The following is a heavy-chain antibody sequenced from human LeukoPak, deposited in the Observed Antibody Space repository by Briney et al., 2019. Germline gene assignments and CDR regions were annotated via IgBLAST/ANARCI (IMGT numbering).Heavy chain of an antibody. CDR1: GVSFSDYA. Sequence: PGGSLTLSCAVSGVSFSDYAMNWVRLAPGTGLQWVSSISGSGGSTYYADSVKGRFSISRDNSKNTLSLQMNNLRAEDTALYYCVKGGQRYDFWRFDYWGQGTVVTVSS. CDR3: VKGGQRYDFWRFDY. D-gene: IGHD3-3*01. J-gene: IGHJ4*02. V-gene: IGHV3-23*01. CDR2: ISGSGGST.